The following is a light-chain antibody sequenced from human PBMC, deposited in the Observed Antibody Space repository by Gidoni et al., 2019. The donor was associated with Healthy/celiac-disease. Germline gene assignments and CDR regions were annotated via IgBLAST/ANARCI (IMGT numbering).Light chain of an antibody. CDR3: SSYTSSSTVV. V-gene: IGLV2-14*01. CDR2: EVG. Sequence: QSALTQPASVSGSPGQSITISCTGTSSDVGGYNYVSWYQQHPGKAPKLMIYEVGNRPSGVSNRFSGSKSGNTASLTISGLQAEDEAYYYCSSYTSSSTVVFGGGTKLTVL. J-gene: IGLJ2*01. CDR1: SSDVGGYNY.